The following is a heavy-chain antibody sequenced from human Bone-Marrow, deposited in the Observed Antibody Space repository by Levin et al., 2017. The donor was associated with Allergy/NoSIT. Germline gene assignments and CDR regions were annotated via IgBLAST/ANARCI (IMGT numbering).Heavy chain of an antibody. Sequence: GASVKVSCKTSGFTFTDHFVHWVRQAPGQGLEWMGLVNGNTGGTSYAQKFQGRVTMTRDTSISTAYMELSSLRYDDTAVYYCSRDPSTPMPIDYWGQGTLVTVSS. CDR3: SRDPSTPMPIDY. D-gene: IGHD2-2*01. CDR2: VNGNTGGT. J-gene: IGHJ4*02. CDR1: GFTFTDHF. V-gene: IGHV1-2*02.